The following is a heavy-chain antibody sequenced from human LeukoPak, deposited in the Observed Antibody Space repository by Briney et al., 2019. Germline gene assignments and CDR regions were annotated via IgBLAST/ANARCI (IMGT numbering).Heavy chain of an antibody. V-gene: IGHV4-61*02. D-gene: IGHD3-10*01. J-gene: IGHJ6*02. CDR2: IYTSGST. Sequence: PSETLSLTCTVSGGSISSGSYYWSRIRQPAGKGLEWIGRIYTSGSTNYNPSLKSRVTISVDTSKNQFSLKLSSVTAADTAVYYCAKGSTWFEYYYYYGMDVWGQGTTVTVSS. CDR1: GGSISSGSYY. CDR3: AKGSTWFEYYYYYGMDV.